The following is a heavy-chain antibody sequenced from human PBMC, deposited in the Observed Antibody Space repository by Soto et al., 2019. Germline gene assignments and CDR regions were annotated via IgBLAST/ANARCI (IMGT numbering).Heavy chain of an antibody. J-gene: IGHJ5*02. CDR2: IYPGDSDT. CDR3: ARHFDFWGGSHWFDP. D-gene: IGHD3-3*01. Sequence: GESLKISCKGSGYSFTSYWIGWVRQMPGKGLEWMGIIYPGDSDTRYSPSFQGQVTISADKSISTAYLQWSSLKASDTAMYYCARHFDFWGGSHWFDPWGQGTLVTVSS. V-gene: IGHV5-51*01. CDR1: GYSFTSYW.